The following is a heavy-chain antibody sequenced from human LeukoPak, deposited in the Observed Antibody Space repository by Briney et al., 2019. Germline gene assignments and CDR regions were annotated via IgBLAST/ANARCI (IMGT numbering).Heavy chain of an antibody. V-gene: IGHV4-61*01. D-gene: IGHD3-16*01. Sequence: SETLSLTCTVSGGSVSSGSYYWSSIRQPPGKGLEWIGYIYYSGSTNYNPSLKSRVTISVDTSKNQFSLKLSSVTAADTAVYYCARDWGVYYYFDYWRQGTLVTVSS. CDR1: GGSVSSGSYY. J-gene: IGHJ4*02. CDR3: ARDWGVYYYFDY. CDR2: IYYSGST.